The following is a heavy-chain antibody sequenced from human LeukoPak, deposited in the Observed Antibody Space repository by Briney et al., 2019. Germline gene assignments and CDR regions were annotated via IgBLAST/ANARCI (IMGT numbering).Heavy chain of an antibody. D-gene: IGHD2-2*03. V-gene: IGHV4-30-2*01. Sequence: PSETVSLTCGVSGGSISSGCSSWRWIRQPPGKGLGCIGYICHSGSTYYNPSRKSRVTISVDRSKNQFSLKLSSVTAADTAVYYCARDSGYCSSTSCYNWFDPWGQGTLVTVSS. J-gene: IGHJ5*02. CDR2: ICHSGST. CDR3: ARDSGYCSSTSCYNWFDP. CDR1: GGSISSGCSS.